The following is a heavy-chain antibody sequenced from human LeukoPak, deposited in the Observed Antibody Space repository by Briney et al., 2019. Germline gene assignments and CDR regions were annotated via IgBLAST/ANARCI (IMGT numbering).Heavy chain of an antibody. D-gene: IGHD5-24*01. Sequence: ASVKVSCMASGYTFTRYGISWVRQAPGQGLEWMGWISAYNGNTNYAQKLQGRVTMTTDTSTRTAYMELRSLRSDDTAVYYCARLGDGYNYESWVDYWGQGTLVTVSS. CDR1: GYTFTRYG. J-gene: IGHJ4*02. V-gene: IGHV1-18*01. CDR3: ARLGDGYNYESWVDY. CDR2: ISAYNGNT.